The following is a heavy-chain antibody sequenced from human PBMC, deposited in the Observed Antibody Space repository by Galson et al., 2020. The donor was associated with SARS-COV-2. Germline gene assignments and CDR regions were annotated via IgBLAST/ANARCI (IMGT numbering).Heavy chain of an antibody. CDR3: ARHYDSSGYSVLNFDY. Sequence: KVSCKGSGYSFTSYWIGWVRQMPGKGLEWMGIIYPGDSDTRYSPSFQGQVTISADKSISTAYLQWSSLKASDTAMYYCARHYDSSGYSVLNFDYWGQGTLVTVSS. V-gene: IGHV5-51*01. CDR2: IYPGDSDT. D-gene: IGHD3-22*01. CDR1: GYSFTSYW. J-gene: IGHJ4*02.